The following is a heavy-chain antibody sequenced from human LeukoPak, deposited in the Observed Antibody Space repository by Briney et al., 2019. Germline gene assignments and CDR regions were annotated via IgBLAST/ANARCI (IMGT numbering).Heavy chain of an antibody. CDR2: ISNAAGTT. CDR1: GFTFGTYA. J-gene: IGHJ5*01. Sequence: PGGSLRLSCATSGFTFGTYAMSWVRQGPGKGLEWVARISNAAGTTNYADSVRGRFTISRDNSQNTLYLQMSSLRVEDTAEYYCAKDGLRGYDFDSWGQGTLAIVSS. V-gene: IGHV3-23*01. CDR3: AKDGLRGYDFDS. D-gene: IGHD5-12*01.